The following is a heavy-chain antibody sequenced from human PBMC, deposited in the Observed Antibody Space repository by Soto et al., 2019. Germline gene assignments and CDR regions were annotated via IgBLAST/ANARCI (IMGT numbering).Heavy chain of an antibody. CDR3: EREGSYSASSYAFNV. J-gene: IGHJ3*01. D-gene: IGHD1-26*01. V-gene: IGHV4-59*01. CDR2: IYYSGNT. CDR1: GASMSNYY. Sequence: SETLSLTCTVSGASMSNYYWSWIRQPPGKGLEWIGYIYYSGNTNYNPSLKSRVTISLDTSKNQFSLKLSSVTAADTAAYYCEREGSYSASSYAFNVWGQGTMVTV.